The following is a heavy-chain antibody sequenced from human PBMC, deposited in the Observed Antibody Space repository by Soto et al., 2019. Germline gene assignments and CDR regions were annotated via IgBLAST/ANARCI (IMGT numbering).Heavy chain of an antibody. V-gene: IGHV4-34*01. Sequence: SETLSLTCAVYGGSFSGYYWSWIRQPPGRGLEWIGEINHSGSTNYNPSLKSRVTISVDTSKNQFSLKLSSVTAADTAVYYCARGQKLRGYSYPYGHNWFDPWGQGTLVTVSS. D-gene: IGHD5-18*01. CDR1: GGSFSGYY. J-gene: IGHJ5*02. CDR3: ARGQKLRGYSYPYGHNWFDP. CDR2: INHSGST.